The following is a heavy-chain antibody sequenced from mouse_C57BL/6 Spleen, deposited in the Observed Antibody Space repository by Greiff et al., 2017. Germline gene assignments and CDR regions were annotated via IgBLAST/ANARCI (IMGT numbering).Heavy chain of an antibody. CDR2: IYPSDSET. D-gene: IGHD2-1*01. CDR3: ARDYGNYFYY. CDR1: GYTFTSYW. V-gene: IGHV1-61*01. Sequence: QVQLQQPGAELVRPGSSVKLSCKASGYTFTSYWMDWVKQRPGQGLEWIGNIYPSDSETHYNQKFKDKATLTVDKSSSTAYMQLSSLTSEDSAVYYCARDYGNYFYYWGQGTTLTVSS. J-gene: IGHJ2*01.